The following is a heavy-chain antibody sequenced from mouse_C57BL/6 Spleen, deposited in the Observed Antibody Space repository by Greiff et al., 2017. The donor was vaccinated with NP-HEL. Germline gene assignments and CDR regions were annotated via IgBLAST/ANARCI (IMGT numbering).Heavy chain of an antibody. Sequence: EVNLVESVAELVRPGASVKLSCTASGFNIKNTYMHWVKQRPEQGLEWIGRIDPANGNTKYAPKFQGKATITADTSSNTAYLQLSSLTSEDTAIYYCARGIHYYGSSGYAMDYWGQGTSVTVSS. CDR1: GFNIKNTY. J-gene: IGHJ4*01. CDR2: IDPANGNT. CDR3: ARGIHYYGSSGYAMDY. V-gene: IGHV14-3*01. D-gene: IGHD1-1*01.